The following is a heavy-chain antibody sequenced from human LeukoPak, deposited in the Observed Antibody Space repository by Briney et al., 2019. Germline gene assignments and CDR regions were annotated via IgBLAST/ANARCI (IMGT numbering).Heavy chain of an antibody. CDR2: INTSGSL. D-gene: IGHD2-2*01. CDR1: GGSISSGSYY. Sequence: SQTLSLTCTVAGGSISSGSYYWSWIRQPAVKGLEWIGRINTSGSLNYNPSLKSRVTISVDTSKNQFSLKLSSVTAADTAVYYCARLMLPAAKGAFDIWGQGTMVTVSS. CDR3: ARLMLPAAKGAFDI. V-gene: IGHV4-61*02. J-gene: IGHJ3*02.